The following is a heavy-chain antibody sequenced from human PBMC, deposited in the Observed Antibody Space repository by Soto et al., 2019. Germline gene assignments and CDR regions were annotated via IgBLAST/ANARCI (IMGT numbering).Heavy chain of an antibody. D-gene: IGHD1-26*01. V-gene: IGHV1-69*01. CDR1: GGTFSSYS. CDR3: ARDGGRHSGGMDY. J-gene: IGHJ4*02. Sequence: QVQLVQSGAEVKKPGSSVKVSCKASGGTFSSYSINWVRQAPGQGLECMGEIIPIFGTANYAQKFQGRVTITADDSTSTAYMELSSLRSEDTALYYCARDGGRHSGGMDYWGQGTLVTVSS. CDR2: IIPIFGTA.